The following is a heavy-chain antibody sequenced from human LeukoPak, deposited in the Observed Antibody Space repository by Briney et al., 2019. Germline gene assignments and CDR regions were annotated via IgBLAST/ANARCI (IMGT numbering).Heavy chain of an antibody. V-gene: IGHV4-59*01. CDR3: ARGGRYFDY. J-gene: IGHJ4*02. D-gene: IGHD1-26*01. CDR2: IYYSGST. CDR1: GGSISGYY. Sequence: SETLSLTCTDPGGSISGYYWTWIRQPPGTGLEWIGYIYYSGSTNYNPSLKSRVTISVDTSKNQFSLKLSSVTAADTAVYYCARGGRYFDYWGQGTLVTVSS.